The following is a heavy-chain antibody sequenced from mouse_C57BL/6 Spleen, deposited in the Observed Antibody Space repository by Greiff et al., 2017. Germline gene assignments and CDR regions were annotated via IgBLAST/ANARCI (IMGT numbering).Heavy chain of an antibody. D-gene: IGHD2-3*01. Sequence: VQLQQSGAELVKPGASVKLSCTASGFNIKDYYMHWVKQRTEQGLEWIGRIDPEDGDTKYAPKFQGKATITADTSSNTAYLQLSSLTSEDTAVYYCARDGYYVHWYFDVWGTGTTVTVSS. CDR2: IDPEDGDT. V-gene: IGHV14-2*01. CDR3: ARDGYYVHWYFDV. CDR1: GFNIKDYY. J-gene: IGHJ1*03.